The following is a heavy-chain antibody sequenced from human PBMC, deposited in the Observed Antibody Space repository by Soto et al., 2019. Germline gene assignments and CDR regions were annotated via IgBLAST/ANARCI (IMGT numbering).Heavy chain of an antibody. CDR1: GFTFSSYG. V-gene: IGHV3-33*01. CDR3: ARERYYYGSGSYPYYYYGMDV. CDR2: IWYDGSNK. D-gene: IGHD3-10*01. Sequence: QVQLVESGGGVVQPGRSLRLSCAASGFTFSSYGMHWVRQAPGKGLEWVAVIWYDGSNKYYADSVKGRFTISRDNSKNTLSLQRNSPRAEDTAVYYCARERYYYGSGSYPYYYYGMDVWGQGTTVTVSS. J-gene: IGHJ6*02.